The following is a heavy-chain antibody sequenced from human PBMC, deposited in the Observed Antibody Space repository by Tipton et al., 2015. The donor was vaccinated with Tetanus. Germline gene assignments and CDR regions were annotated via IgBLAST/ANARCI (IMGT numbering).Heavy chain of an antibody. CDR1: GFIFSSYG. Sequence: SLRLSCAASGFIFSSYGIHWVRQAPGKGLEWVAVSWYDGTDKYYGDSVKGRFTMSRDNSKNTLYLQMNCLRAEDTAVYYCAREADCSGGSCFSGDFDNWGQGTQVTVSS. J-gene: IGHJ4*02. D-gene: IGHD2-15*01. V-gene: IGHV3-33*01. CDR3: AREADCSGGSCFSGDFDN. CDR2: SWYDGTDK.